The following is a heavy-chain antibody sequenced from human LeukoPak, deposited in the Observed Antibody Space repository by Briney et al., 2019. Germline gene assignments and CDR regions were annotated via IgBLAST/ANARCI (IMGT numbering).Heavy chain of an antibody. CDR1: GFTFNRYW. V-gene: IGHV3-7*01. Sequence: PGGSLRLSCVVSGFTFNRYWMTWVRQAPGKGLEWVANIKQDGSEKNYVDSVKGRFTISRDNAKDSLYLQMNSLRAEDTAVCYCVREDDTKVPAQRGDWFNPWGQGALVTVSS. J-gene: IGHJ5*02. CDR2: IKQDGSEK. CDR3: VREDDTKVPAQRGDWFNP. D-gene: IGHD2-2*01.